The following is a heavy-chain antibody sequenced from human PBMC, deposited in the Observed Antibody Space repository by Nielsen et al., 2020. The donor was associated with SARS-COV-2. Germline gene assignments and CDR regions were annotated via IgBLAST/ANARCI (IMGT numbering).Heavy chain of an antibody. CDR2: IKQDGSEK. D-gene: IGHD1-1*01. CDR1: GFTFSSSW. V-gene: IGHV3-7*01. Sequence: GGSLRLSCAASGFTFSSSWMHWVCQAPEKGLEWVANIKQDGSEKYYVDSVKGRFTISRDNAKNSLYLQMNSLRAEDTAVYYCARDGRTGAFDIWGQGTMVTVSS. J-gene: IGHJ3*02. CDR3: ARDGRTGAFDI.